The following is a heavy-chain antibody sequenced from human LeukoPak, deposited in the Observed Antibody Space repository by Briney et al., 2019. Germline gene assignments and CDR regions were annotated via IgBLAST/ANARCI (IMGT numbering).Heavy chain of an antibody. CDR1: GFTFSSYE. CDR3: AREYDYGDWFDY. V-gene: IGHV3-48*03. J-gene: IGHJ4*02. Sequence: GGSLRLSCAASGFTFSSYEMNWVRQAPGKGLEWVSYISSSGSTIYYADSVKGRFTISRDNAKNSLYLQMNSLRAEDTAVYYCAREYDYGDWFDYWGQGTLVTVSS. CDR2: ISSSGSTI. D-gene: IGHD4-17*01.